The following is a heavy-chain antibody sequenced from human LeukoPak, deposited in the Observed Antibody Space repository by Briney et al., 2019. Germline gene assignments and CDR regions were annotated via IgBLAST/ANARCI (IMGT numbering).Heavy chain of an antibody. Sequence: TSGTLSLTCTVSGGSISSYYRSWIRQPPGKGLEWIGYIYYSGSTNYNPSLKSRVTISVDTSKNQFSLKLSSVTAADTAVYYCARGEEDYYNFWGQGTLVTVSS. J-gene: IGHJ4*02. CDR1: GGSISSYY. V-gene: IGHV4-59*01. CDR3: ARGEEDYYNF. D-gene: IGHD1-26*01. CDR2: IYYSGST.